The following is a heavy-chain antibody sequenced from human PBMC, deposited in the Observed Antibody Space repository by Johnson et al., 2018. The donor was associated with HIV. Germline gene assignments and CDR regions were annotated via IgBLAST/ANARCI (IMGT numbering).Heavy chain of an antibody. CDR1: GFTFSNYA. CDR2: IRYDVTKK. CDR3: ATELWLLRAAFDI. Sequence: QVQLVESGGGVVQPGRSLRLSCAASGFTFSNYAMHWVRQAPGKGLEWVAFIRYDVTKKYYADSVKGRFTISRDNFKNRLYLQMDSLRAEGTAVYYCATELWLLRAAFDIWGQGTMVTVSS. V-gene: IGHV3-30*02. J-gene: IGHJ3*02. D-gene: IGHD3-22*01.